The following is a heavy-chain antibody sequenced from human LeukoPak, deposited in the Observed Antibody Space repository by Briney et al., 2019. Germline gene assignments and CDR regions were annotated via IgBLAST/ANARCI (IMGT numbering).Heavy chain of an antibody. D-gene: IGHD4-17*01. J-gene: IGHJ4*02. CDR2: IYYSGST. CDR3: ASGTPTVTSLGY. V-gene: IGHV4-59*01. CDR1: GGSPSSYC. Sequence: SETLSLTCTVSGGSPSSYCWTWIRQPPGKGLEGIGYIYYSGSTNLNPSLTSRVTISVDTSKNQFSLKLSSVTAADTAMYYCASGTPTVTSLGYWGQGGLVTVSS.